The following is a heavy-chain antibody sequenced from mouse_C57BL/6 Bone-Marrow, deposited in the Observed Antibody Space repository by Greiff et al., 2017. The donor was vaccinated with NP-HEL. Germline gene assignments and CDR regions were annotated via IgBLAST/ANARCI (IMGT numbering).Heavy chain of an antibody. V-gene: IGHV1-64*01. CDR1: GYTFTSYW. Sequence: QVQLQQSGAELVKPGASVKLSCKASGYTFTSYWMHWVKQRPGQGLEWIGMIHPNSGSTNYNEKFKSKATLTVDKSSSTAYMQLSSLTSEDSAVYYCARNNYGSSPWYFDVWGTGTTVTVSS. J-gene: IGHJ1*03. D-gene: IGHD1-1*01. CDR2: IHPNSGST. CDR3: ARNNYGSSPWYFDV.